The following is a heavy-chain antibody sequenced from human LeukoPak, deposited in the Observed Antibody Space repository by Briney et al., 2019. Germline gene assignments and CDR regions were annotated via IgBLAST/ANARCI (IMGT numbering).Heavy chain of an antibody. Sequence: PSETLSLTCTVSGGSFSSDYWSWIRQSPGKGLERIGYISYSGRTYYNPSLESRVTISVDAPKNQFSLELNSVTAADTAVYYCARDQQYHRPAGWFDPWGQGTLVTVSS. J-gene: IGHJ5*02. D-gene: IGHD1-14*01. CDR2: ISYSGRT. CDR3: ARDQQYHRPAGWFDP. CDR1: GGSFSSDY. V-gene: IGHV4-59*04.